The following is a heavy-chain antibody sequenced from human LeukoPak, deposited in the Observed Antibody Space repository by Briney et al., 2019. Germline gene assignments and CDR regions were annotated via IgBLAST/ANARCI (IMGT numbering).Heavy chain of an antibody. D-gene: IGHD3-3*01. CDR1: GFTFSSYG. Sequence: GGSLRLSCAASGFTFSSYGMHWVRQAPGKGREWVAFIRYDGSNKYYADSVKGRFTISRDNSKNTLYLQMNSLRAEDTAVYYCAKDLFGDFWSGYYFDYWGQGTLVTVSS. CDR2: IRYDGSNK. CDR3: AKDLFGDFWSGYYFDY. J-gene: IGHJ4*02. V-gene: IGHV3-30*02.